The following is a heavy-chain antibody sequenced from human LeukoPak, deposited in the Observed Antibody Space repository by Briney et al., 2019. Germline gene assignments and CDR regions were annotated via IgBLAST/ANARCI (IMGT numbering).Heavy chain of an antibody. CDR1: GFTFSDYY. D-gene: IGHD2-15*01. V-gene: IGHV3-11*03. CDR2: ISSSSSYT. CDR3: ARRQVVGGNCYGIDV. J-gene: IGHJ6*02. Sequence: NPGGSLRLSCAASGFTFSDYYMSWIRQAPGKGLEWVSYISSSSSYTNYAESVKGRFTISRDNAKNSLYLQMNSLRAEDTAVYYCARRQVVGGNCYGIDVWGQGTTVTV.